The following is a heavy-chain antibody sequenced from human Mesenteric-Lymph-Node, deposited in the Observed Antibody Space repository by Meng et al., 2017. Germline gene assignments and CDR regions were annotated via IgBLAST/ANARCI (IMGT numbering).Heavy chain of an antibody. V-gene: IGHV3-30*04. CDR1: GFTFSTYI. CDR2: VSSDGGDT. CDR3: ARENYYDSSGYLY. Sequence: GESLKISCAASGFTFSTYIMHWVRQTPDKGLEWVAVVSSDGGDTYYADSVKGRFTLSRDNSKNTLYLQMNSLRAEDTAVYYCARENYYDSSGYLYWGQGTLVTVSS. D-gene: IGHD3-22*01. J-gene: IGHJ4*02.